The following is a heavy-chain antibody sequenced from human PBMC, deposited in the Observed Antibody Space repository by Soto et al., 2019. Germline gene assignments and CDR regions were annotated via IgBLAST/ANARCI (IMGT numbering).Heavy chain of an antibody. Sequence: QVQLAQSANEVKKPGASVRVSCKAAGYTFIRYGIAWVRQAPGQGLEWMGWISPYNDYTLYAQKFQGRVSMTADTSTRIVYMNLRGLKSDDTAVYYCARGGYYDNSWGKLSHYGLDVWCQGTSVSVSS. D-gene: IGHD3-16*01. J-gene: IGHJ6*02. CDR2: ISPYNDYT. CDR1: GYTFIRYG. CDR3: ARGGYYDNSWGKLSHYGLDV. V-gene: IGHV1-18*01.